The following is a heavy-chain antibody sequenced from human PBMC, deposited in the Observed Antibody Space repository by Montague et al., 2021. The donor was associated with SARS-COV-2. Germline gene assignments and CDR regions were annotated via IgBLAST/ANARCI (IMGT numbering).Heavy chain of an antibody. J-gene: IGHJ5*02. D-gene: IGHD2-21*02. CDR1: GYSISSGYF. CDR2: IYYAGYI. Sequence: SETLSLTCTVFGYSISSGYFWAWLRQPPGKGLEWIGSIYYAGYIHYNPSLKSRVSISIDTSRNQISLRATDVAAADTAVYYCARAPCVGDCNSLAIWFDPWGQGTLVSVSS. CDR3: ARAPCVGDCNSLAIWFDP. V-gene: IGHV4-38-2*02.